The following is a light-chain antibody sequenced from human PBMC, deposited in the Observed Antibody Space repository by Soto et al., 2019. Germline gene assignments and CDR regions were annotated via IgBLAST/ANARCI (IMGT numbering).Light chain of an antibody. CDR1: QSVGSS. J-gene: IGKJ1*01. CDR2: GAS. CDR3: QQYNNWPRT. V-gene: IGKV3-15*01. Sequence: EVVLTQSPATLSLSPGERVTLSCRASQSVGSSLAWYQQKPGQAPRLLIYGASTRATAIPARFSGSGSGTEFTLTISSLQSEDFAVYYCQQYNNWPRTFGQGTKVDI.